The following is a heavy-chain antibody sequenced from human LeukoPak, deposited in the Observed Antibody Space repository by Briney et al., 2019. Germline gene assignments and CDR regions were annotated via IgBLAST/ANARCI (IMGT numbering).Heavy chain of an antibody. CDR1: GFTFSSYA. D-gene: IGHD4-17*01. Sequence: PGGSLRLSCAASGFTFSSYAMSWVRQAPGKGLEWVSAISGSGGSTYYADSVKGRFTISRDNAKNSLYLQMNSLRAEDTAVYYCARNNYGFRFDPWGQGTLVTVSS. CDR3: ARNNYGFRFDP. J-gene: IGHJ5*02. V-gene: IGHV3-23*01. CDR2: ISGSGGST.